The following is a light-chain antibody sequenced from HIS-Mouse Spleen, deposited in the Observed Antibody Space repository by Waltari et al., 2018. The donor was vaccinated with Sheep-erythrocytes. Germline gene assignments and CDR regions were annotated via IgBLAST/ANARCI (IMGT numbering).Light chain of an antibody. J-gene: IGLJ3*02. Sequence: NFMLTQPHSVSESPGKTVTISCTRSNGSIASNYVQWYQQRPGSAPTTVIYEDNQRPSGVPDRFSGSIDSSSNSASLTISGLKTEDEADYYCQSYDSSNHGVFGGGTKLTVL. V-gene: IGLV6-57*04. CDR2: EDN. CDR1: NGSIASNY. CDR3: QSYDSSNHGV.